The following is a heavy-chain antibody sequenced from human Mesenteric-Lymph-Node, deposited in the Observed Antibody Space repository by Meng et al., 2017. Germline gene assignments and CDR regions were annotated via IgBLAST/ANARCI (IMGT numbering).Heavy chain of an antibody. CDR2: ISSNSYNI. J-gene: IGHJ4*02. Sequence: EVQLVESGGGLVQLGGSLILFCAASGFTFSSCSMNWVRQGPGKGLEWVSYISSNSYNISYAGSVKGRFTISRDKAKNSVYLQKNSLRAEDTAVYYCAEGSGSYAVAYWGQGTLVTVSS. D-gene: IGHD1-26*01. CDR3: AEGSGSYAVAY. CDR1: GFTFSSCS. V-gene: IGHV3-21*01.